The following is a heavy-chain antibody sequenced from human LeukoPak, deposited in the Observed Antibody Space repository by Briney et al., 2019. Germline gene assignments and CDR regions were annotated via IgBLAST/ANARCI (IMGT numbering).Heavy chain of an antibody. CDR3: AKGQELDDGVFDS. CDR2: IRGNVDTT. D-gene: IGHD4-17*01. V-gene: IGHV3-23*01. CDR1: GFTFSTHD. J-gene: IGHJ4*02. Sequence: GGSLTLSCAASGFTFSTHDMTWLRQTPGKGLEWVSTIRGNVDTTHYVDSVKGRFTISRDNSKNTLYLQMNSLRAEDTAIYYCAKGQELDDGVFDSWGQGALVTVSS.